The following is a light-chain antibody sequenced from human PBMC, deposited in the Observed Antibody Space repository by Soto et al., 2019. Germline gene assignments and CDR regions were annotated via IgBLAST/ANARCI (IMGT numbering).Light chain of an antibody. V-gene: IGKV1-33*01. J-gene: IGKJ2*01. CDR3: QQYDNLPYT. CDR1: QDISNY. CDR2: DAS. Sequence: DIQMTQSPSSLSASVGDRVTITCQASQDISNYLNWYQQKPGKAPKLLIYDASNVETGVPSRFSGSGSGTDFTFTISSLQTEDNATYDCQQYDNLPYTFGQGTKLEIK.